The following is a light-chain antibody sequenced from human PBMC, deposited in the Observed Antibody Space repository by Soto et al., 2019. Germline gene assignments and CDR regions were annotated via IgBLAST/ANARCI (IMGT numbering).Light chain of an antibody. V-gene: IGLV2-14*01. CDR2: DVS. CDR3: SSYTSSSTPYYV. J-gene: IGLJ1*01. CDR1: SSDVGGYNY. Sequence: QSVLTQPASVSGSPGQSITLSCTGTSSDVGGYNYVSWYQQHPGKAPKLMIYDVSNRPSGVSNRFSGSKSGNTASLTISGLQAEDEADYYCSSYTSSSTPYYVFGTGTKVTVL.